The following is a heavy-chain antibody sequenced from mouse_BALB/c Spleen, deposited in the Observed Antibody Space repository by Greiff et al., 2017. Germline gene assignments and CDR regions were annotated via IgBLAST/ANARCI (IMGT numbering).Heavy chain of an antibody. CDR3: AGVYRDDVGYFDV. V-gene: IGHV2-9*02. CDR1: GFSLTSYG. J-gene: IGHJ1*01. Sequence: QVQLQQSGPGLVAPSQSLSITCTVSGFSLTSYGVHWVRQPPGKGLEWLGVIWAGGSTNYNSALMSRLSISKDHSKSQVFLKMNSLQTDDTAMYYCAGVYRDDVGYFDVWGAGTTVTVSS. CDR2: IWAGGST. D-gene: IGHD2-14*01.